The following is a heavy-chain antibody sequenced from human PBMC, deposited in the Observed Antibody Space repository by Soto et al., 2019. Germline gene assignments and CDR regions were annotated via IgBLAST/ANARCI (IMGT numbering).Heavy chain of an antibody. J-gene: IGHJ4*02. Sequence: QVQLVESGGDLVKPGGSLRLSCAASGFTFSDYYMSWIRQAPGKGLEWVSYISSSTTYANYADSVKGRFTISRDNAKNLLFLQMNSLRAEDTAVYYCATNQGYSGFEGHDYWGQGTLVTVSS. D-gene: IGHD5-12*01. CDR2: ISSSTTYA. CDR1: GFTFSDYY. CDR3: ATNQGYSGFEGHDY. V-gene: IGHV3-11*05.